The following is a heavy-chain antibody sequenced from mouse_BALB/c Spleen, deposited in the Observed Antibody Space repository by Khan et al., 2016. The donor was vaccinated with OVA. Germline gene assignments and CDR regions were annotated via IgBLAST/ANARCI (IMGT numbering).Heavy chain of an antibody. J-gene: IGHJ4*01. D-gene: IGHD2-10*01. CDR3: ARQPYYHYNIMDY. CDR1: GFSLTNYG. V-gene: IGHV2-6-1*01. CDR2: IWSDGST. Sequence: QVQLKQSGPGLVAPSQSLSITCTISGFSLTNYGVHWVRQPPGKGLEWLVVIWSDGSTTYYSALKSRLTISKDNSKSQAFLKINSLQTDDTAMYFCARQPYYHYNIMDYWGQGTSVTVSS.